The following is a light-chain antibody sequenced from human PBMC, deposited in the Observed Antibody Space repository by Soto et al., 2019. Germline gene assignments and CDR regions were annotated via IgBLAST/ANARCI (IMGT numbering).Light chain of an antibody. CDR1: RTVNNY. Sequence: ILLTQSPGTLSFSSGEIATLSFRASRTVNNYLAWYQQKPGQAPRLLIYDASIRATGIPDRFSGSGSGTDFALTLSRLEPEDFAVYYCQQYGTAPWTFGQGTKVDIK. CDR3: QQYGTAPWT. CDR2: DAS. J-gene: IGKJ1*01. V-gene: IGKV3-20*01.